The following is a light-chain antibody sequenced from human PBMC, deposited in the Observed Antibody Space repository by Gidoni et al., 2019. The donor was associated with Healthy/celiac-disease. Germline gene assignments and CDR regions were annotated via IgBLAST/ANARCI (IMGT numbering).Light chain of an antibody. Sequence: EILMTQSPATLSGSPGESATLSCRASQSVSSNLAWYQQKPGQAPRLLIYGASTRATGSPARFSGSGSGTEFTLTISSLQSEDFAVYYCQQYNNWPPLYTFGQGTKLEIK. V-gene: IGKV3-15*01. CDR1: QSVSSN. J-gene: IGKJ2*01. CDR2: GAS. CDR3: QQYNNWPPLYT.